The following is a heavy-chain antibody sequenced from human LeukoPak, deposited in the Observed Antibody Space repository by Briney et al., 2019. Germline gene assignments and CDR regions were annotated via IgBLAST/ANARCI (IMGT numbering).Heavy chain of an antibody. Sequence: PGGYLRLFCAASGFTLTSYSMNSVRQAPGKGLEWVTSISSSSSYIYYADSVKGRFTISRDNAKNSLYLQMNRLRAEDTSVYYSARDGPADPDYWGQGTLVTAPS. CDR1: GFTLTSYS. CDR2: ISSSSSYI. V-gene: IGHV3-21*01. CDR3: ARDGPADPDY. J-gene: IGHJ4*02. D-gene: IGHD6-25*01.